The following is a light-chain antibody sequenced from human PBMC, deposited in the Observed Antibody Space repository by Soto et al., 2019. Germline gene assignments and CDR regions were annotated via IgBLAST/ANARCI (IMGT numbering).Light chain of an antibody. CDR3: QQEST. CDR1: QSVSSSY. J-gene: IGKJ2*02. CDR2: GAS. Sequence: RATLSCRASQSVSSSYLAWYQQKPGQAPRLLIYGASSRATGIRDRFSGRGSGTDFTLSIRRLEPEDFAVYYCQQESTF. V-gene: IGKV3-20*01.